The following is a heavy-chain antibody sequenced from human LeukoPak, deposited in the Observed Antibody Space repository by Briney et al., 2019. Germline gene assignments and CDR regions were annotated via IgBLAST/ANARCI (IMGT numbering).Heavy chain of an antibody. V-gene: IGHV3-30*02. CDR3: AKDLYSSGWTPDY. CDR2: IRFDGSVK. D-gene: IGHD6-19*01. J-gene: IGHJ4*01. Sequence: GGSLRLSCAASGFTFSSYGIHWVRQAPGKGLEWVAFIRFDGSVKYYADSVKGRFTISRDNSKNTLYLQMNNVRAEDTAVYYCAKDLYSSGWTPDYWGHGTLPTVSS. CDR1: GFTFSSYG.